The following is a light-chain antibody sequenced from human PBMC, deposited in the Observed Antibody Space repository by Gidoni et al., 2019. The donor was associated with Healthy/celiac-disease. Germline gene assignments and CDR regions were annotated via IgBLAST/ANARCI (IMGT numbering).Light chain of an antibody. J-gene: IGKJ2*04. Sequence: DIQMTQSPSTLSAAGGDRVTITCRASQSISSWLAWYQQKPVKAPKLLIYKASSLESGVPSRFSGSGSGTEFTLTISSLQPDDFATYYCQQYNSYPCSFGQGTKLEIK. CDR2: KAS. CDR1: QSISSW. CDR3: QQYNSYPCS. V-gene: IGKV1-5*03.